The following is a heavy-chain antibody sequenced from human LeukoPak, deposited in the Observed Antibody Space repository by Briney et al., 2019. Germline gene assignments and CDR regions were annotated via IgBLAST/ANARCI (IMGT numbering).Heavy chain of an antibody. D-gene: IGHD5-18*01. J-gene: IGHJ4*02. CDR2: INHSGST. CDR3: ARDRVRGYSYGYPYYFDY. V-gene: IGHV4-34*01. CDR1: GGSFRGYY. Sequence: SETLSLTCAVYGGSFRGYYWSWIRQPPGKGLEWIGEINHSGSTNYNPSLKSRVTISVDTSKNQFSLKLSSVTAADTAVYYCARDRVRGYSYGYPYYFDYWGQGTLVTVSS.